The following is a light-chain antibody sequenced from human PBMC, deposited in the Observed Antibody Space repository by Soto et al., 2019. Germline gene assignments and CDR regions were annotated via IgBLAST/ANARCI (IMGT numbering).Light chain of an antibody. CDR2: KAS. J-gene: IGKJ3*01. CDR1: QSISSW. CDR3: QQSFT. Sequence: DIQMTQSPSTLSASVGDRVTITCRASQSISSWLAWYQQKRGQAPKLLIYKASSLERGVPSRFSGSGSGTEFTVTISSLQPDDFETYYCQQSFTFGPGTKVDIK. V-gene: IGKV1-5*03.